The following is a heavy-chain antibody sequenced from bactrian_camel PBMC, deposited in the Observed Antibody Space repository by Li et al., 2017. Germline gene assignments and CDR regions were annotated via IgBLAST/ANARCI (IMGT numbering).Heavy chain of an antibody. CDR1: GFSFSSYH. CDR3: AAGQIGYESWYAYHG. CDR2: IAGGDGST. D-gene: IGHD3*01. V-gene: IGHV3S40*01. J-gene: IGHJ4*01. Sequence: VQLVESGGGLVQPGGSLRLSCVASGFSFSSYHMGWVRQAPGKGLEWVAAIAGGDGSTYYADSVKGRFTISRDNAKNTLYLQMNGLKAEDTAMYYCAAGQIGYESWYAYHGWGQGTQVTVS.